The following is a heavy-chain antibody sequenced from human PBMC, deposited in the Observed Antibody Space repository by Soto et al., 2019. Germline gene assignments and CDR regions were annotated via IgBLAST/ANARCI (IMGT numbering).Heavy chain of an antibody. D-gene: IGHD3-3*01. J-gene: IGHJ4*02. CDR2: IKPGGSEK. CDR3: ARAEDYDFWSGPPKYFDN. CDR1: GFTFRSYW. V-gene: IGHV3-7*03. Sequence: PGGSLRLSCATSGFTFRSYWMTWVRQAPGKGPEWVANIKPGGSEKQYVDSVKGRFTVSRDNAKKSLDLQMNSLRVEDTAVYYCARAEDYDFWSGPPKYFDNWGQGTQVTVSS.